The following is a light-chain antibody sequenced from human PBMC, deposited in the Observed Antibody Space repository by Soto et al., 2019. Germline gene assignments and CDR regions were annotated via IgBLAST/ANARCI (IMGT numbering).Light chain of an antibody. V-gene: IGKV3-20*01. CDR3: QHYYTSYTT. CDR2: GAS. J-gene: IGKJ1*01. CDR1: QSVTSNY. Sequence: EIVLTQSPGTLSLSPGDRATLSCGASQSVTSNYLAWYQQKPGQAPRLLTFGASTRATGIPDRFSGSGSGTDFTLTISRLEPEDFAVYYCQHYYTSYTTFGQGTKVEIK.